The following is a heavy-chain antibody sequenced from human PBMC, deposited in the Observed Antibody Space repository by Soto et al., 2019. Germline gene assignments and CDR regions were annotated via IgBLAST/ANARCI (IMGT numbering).Heavy chain of an antibody. J-gene: IGHJ4*02. Sequence: GXXVKVSCKASGYTFTSYGISWVRQAPGQGLEWMGWIXAYNGXTHYAQKLQGXXTMPTDTXXSTDYMELRRLRSEDTAVYYCARDRLHGRYVDYWGQGTLVTV. V-gene: IGHV1-18*01. CDR2: IXAYNGXT. D-gene: IGHD1-20*01. CDR1: GYTFTSYG. CDR3: ARDRLHGRYVDY.